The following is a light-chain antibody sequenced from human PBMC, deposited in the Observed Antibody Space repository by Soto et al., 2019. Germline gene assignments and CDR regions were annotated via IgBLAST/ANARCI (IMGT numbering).Light chain of an antibody. CDR3: QQYYNRPPFT. CDR1: QDIGNF. CDR2: DAS. V-gene: IGKV1-33*01. J-gene: IGKJ3*01. Sequence: DIRMTQSPSSLSASVGDRVTITCQASQDIGNFLNWYQQKPGKAPKLLIYDASNLETGVPSRFSGSDSWTDFTFTTSSLQPEDIAAYYCQQYYNRPPFTFGPGTKVDIK.